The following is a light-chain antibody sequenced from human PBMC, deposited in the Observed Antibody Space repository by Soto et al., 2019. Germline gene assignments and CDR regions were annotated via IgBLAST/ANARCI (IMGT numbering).Light chain of an antibody. J-gene: IGKJ1*01. V-gene: IGKV1-5*02. CDR2: DAS. CDR3: QQYSGYSGT. Sequence: QSTPYTFIPSSPVGDRVTIICRASQSISSWLAWYQQKPGKAPNLLIFDASTLETGVPSRFSGSEAETEFTLTISSLRPDDFATYYCQQYSGYSGTFGQGTKVDIK. CDR1: QSISSW.